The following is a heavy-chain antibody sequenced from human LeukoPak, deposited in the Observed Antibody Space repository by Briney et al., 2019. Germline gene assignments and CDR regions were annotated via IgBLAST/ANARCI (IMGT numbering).Heavy chain of an antibody. Sequence: GGSLRLSCAASGFTVSSHYMSWVRQAPGKGLEWVSVIYSGGTTYYADSVKGRFTISRDNSKNTLYLQMNSLRAEDTAVYYCARDSENCGGDCLDYWGQGTLVTVSS. CDR1: GFTVSSHY. V-gene: IGHV3-53*01. CDR2: IYSGGTT. CDR3: ARDSENCGGDCLDY. J-gene: IGHJ4*02. D-gene: IGHD2-21*02.